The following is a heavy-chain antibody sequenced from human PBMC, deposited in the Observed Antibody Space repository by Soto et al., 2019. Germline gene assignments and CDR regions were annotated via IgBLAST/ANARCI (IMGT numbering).Heavy chain of an antibody. CDR2: IFSNDEK. V-gene: IGHV2-26*01. CDR1: GFSLSNARMG. Sequence: QVTLKASGPVLVKPTETLTLTCTVSGFSLSNARMGVSWIRQPPGKALAWLAHIFSNDEKSYSTSLKSRLTISKDTSKSQVVLTMTNMDPVDTATYYCARTDCSGGSCYSAGFDYWGQGTLVTVSS. J-gene: IGHJ4*02. D-gene: IGHD2-15*01. CDR3: ARTDCSGGSCYSAGFDY.